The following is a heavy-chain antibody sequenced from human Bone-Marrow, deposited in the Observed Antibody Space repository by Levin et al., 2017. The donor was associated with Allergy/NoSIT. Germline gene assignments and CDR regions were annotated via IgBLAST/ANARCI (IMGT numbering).Heavy chain of an antibody. Sequence: VSGPTLVKPGQTLTLTCTYSGFSLSTSGAGVGWIRQPPGKALECLALVFWDDDKRYSPSLENRLTITKDTSKNQVVLKMTNMDPVDTGTYYCANRRDWEGRFDYWGQGKVVTVSS. CDR1: GFSLSTSGAG. D-gene: IGHD1-26*01. CDR2: VFWDDDK. V-gene: IGHV2-5*02. CDR3: ANRRDWEGRFDY. J-gene: IGHJ4*02.